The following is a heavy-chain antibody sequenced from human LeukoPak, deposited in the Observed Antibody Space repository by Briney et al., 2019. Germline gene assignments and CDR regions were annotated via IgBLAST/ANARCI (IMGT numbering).Heavy chain of an antibody. CDR2: MGGDGVTA. CDR3: VRDLWGFDY. V-gene: IGHV3-64D*06. CDR1: GLSFSTLA. D-gene: IGHD1-26*01. J-gene: IGHJ4*02. Sequence: PGGSLRLSCSASGLSFSTLAMHWVRQAPGKGLEYLAIMGGDGVTAYFEDSVKGRITVSRDISNNTLYLQMTILRREDTAVYYCVRDLWGFDYWGQGTLVTISS.